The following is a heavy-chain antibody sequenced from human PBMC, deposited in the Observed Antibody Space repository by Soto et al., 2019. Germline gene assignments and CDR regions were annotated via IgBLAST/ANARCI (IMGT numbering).Heavy chain of an antibody. CDR3: ARDTYSSGWYDS. CDR1: GFTVSSGY. D-gene: IGHD6-19*01. J-gene: IGHJ5*01. Sequence: GGSLRLSCAASGFTVSSGYMAWVRQSPGKGLEWISVLFSGASSYYADSVKGRFTISRDNSKNTLSLEMSSLRVEDTAVYFCARDTYSSGWYDSWGQGTLVTVSS. V-gene: IGHV3-53*05. CDR2: LFSGASS.